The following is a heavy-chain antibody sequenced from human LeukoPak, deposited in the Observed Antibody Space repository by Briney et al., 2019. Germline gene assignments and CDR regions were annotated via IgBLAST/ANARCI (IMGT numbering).Heavy chain of an antibody. D-gene: IGHD6-19*01. CDR2: INHSGST. CDR3: ARRGAVAGRYDFDY. J-gene: IGHJ4*02. V-gene: IGHV4-34*01. Sequence: PSETLSLTCAVYGGSFSGYYWSWIRQPPGKGLEWIGEINHSGSTNYNPSLKSRVTISVDTSKNQFSLKLSSVTAADTAVYYCARRGAVAGRYDFDYWGQGTLVTVSS. CDR1: GGSFSGYY.